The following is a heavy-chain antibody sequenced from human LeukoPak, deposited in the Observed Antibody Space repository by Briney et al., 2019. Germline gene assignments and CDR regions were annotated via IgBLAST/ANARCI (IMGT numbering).Heavy chain of an antibody. CDR1: GGSFSGYY. V-gene: IGHV4-34*01. CDR3: ASLGSTRPYYYYYMDV. Sequence: SETLSLICAVYGGSFSGYYWSWIRQPPGKGLEWIGGINHSGSTNYNPSLKSRVTISVDTSKNQFSLKLSSVTAADTAVCYCASLGSTRPYYYYYMDVWGKGTTVTISS. D-gene: IGHD2-2*01. J-gene: IGHJ6*03. CDR2: INHSGST.